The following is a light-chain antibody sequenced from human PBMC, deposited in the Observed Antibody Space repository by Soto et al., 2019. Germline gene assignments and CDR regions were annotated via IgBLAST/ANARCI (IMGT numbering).Light chain of an antibody. CDR1: QSVTTN. CDR2: GAS. CDR3: QQYNNWPMYN. Sequence: EIVMTQSPATLSVSPGERATLSCRASQSVTTNLPWYQQKPGQAPSLLIFGASTRTTGIPARFSGSGSWTEFTLAIRSLQSEDFAVSYCQQYNNWPMYNFGQGTKLEIK. J-gene: IGKJ2*01. V-gene: IGKV3-15*01.